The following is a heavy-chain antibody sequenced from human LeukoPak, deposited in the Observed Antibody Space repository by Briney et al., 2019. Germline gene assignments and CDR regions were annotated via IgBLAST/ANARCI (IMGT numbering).Heavy chain of an antibody. J-gene: IGHJ5*02. CDR3: ARHSVGATTNYFDP. D-gene: IGHD1-26*01. CDR2: IYPGDSDT. V-gene: IGHV5-51*01. Sequence: GESLKISCKGSGYSFTSYWIGWVRQVPGKGLEWMGIIYPGDSDTKYSLSFQGQVTISADKSISTAYLQWSSLKASDTAMYYCARHSVGATTNYFDPWGQGTLVTVSS. CDR1: GYSFTSYW.